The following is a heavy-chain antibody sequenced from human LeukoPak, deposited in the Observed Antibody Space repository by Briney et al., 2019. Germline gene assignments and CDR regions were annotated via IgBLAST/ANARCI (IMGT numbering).Heavy chain of an antibody. D-gene: IGHD5-18*01. V-gene: IGHV3-21*06. CDR3: ARGGYSYDY. Sequence: NAGGSLRLSCAASGFTFSTFGMNWVRQAPGKGLEWVSSISGSSSSIHYADSVKGRFTISRDNAKNSLYLQMNSLRAEDTAVYYCARGGYSYDYWGQGTLVTVSS. J-gene: IGHJ4*02. CDR2: ISGSSSSI. CDR1: GFTFSTFG.